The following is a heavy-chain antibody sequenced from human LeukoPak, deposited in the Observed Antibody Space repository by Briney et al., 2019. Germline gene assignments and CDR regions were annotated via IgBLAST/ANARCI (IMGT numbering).Heavy chain of an antibody. D-gene: IGHD6-13*01. Sequence: GRSLRLSCAASGFSFDDYAMYWVRQFPGKGLEWVSGITRDSGGMGYADSVKGRFTISRDNAKNSLYLQMNSLRAEDTAVYYCAREYPTDSSSWHRYFDYWGQGTLVTVSS. CDR3: AREYPTDSSSWHRYFDY. J-gene: IGHJ4*02. V-gene: IGHV3-9*01. CDR1: GFSFDDYA. CDR2: ITRDSGGM.